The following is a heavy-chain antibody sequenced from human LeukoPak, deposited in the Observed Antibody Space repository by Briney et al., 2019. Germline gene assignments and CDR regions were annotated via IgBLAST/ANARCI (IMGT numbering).Heavy chain of an antibody. CDR1: GFTFSSYS. Sequence: GGSLRPSWAASGFTFSSYSMNWVRKAPGKGLEWVSYISSSSSTIYYADSVKGRFTISRDNAKNSLYLQMNSLRAEDTAVYYCARDREWLNDYWGQGTLVTVSS. CDR2: ISSSSSTI. CDR3: ARDREWLNDY. D-gene: IGHD3-3*01. V-gene: IGHV3-48*01. J-gene: IGHJ4*02.